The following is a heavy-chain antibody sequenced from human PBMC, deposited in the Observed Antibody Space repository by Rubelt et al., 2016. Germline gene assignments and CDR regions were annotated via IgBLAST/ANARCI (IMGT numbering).Heavy chain of an antibody. CDR3: AASAVSISAFDI. CDR1: GGSISSYY. D-gene: IGHD2-21*01. V-gene: IGHV4-59*12. CDR2: IYYSGST. Sequence: QVQLQESGPGLVKPSETLSLTCTVSGGSISSYYWSWIRQPPGQGLEWIGYIYYSGSTNYTPSLKSRVTISVDTSKNQFSPQLGSVTAADTAVYYWAASAVSISAFDIWGQGTMVTVSS. J-gene: IGHJ3*02.